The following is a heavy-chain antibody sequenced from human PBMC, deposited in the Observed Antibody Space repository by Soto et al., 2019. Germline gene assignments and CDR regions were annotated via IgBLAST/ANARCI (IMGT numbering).Heavy chain of an antibody. V-gene: IGHV1-69*06. CDR2: IIPIFGTA. J-gene: IGHJ5*02. CDR1: GGTFSSYA. CDR3: ASAQLYDYRRAGWFDP. D-gene: IGHD4-4*01. Sequence: QVQLVQSGAEVKKPGSSVKVSCKASGGTFSSYAISWVRQAPGQGLEWMGGIIPIFGTANYAQKFQGRVTITEDKSKRAADVELSSRRSEDTAVYYCASAQLYDYRRAGWFDPWGQGTLVTVSS.